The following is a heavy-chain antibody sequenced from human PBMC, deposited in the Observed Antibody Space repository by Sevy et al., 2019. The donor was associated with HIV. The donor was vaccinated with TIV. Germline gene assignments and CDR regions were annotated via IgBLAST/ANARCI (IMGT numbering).Heavy chain of an antibody. V-gene: IGHV1-69*10. D-gene: IGHD6-13*01. CDR1: GGTFSSYA. Sequence: ASVKVSCKASGGTFSSYAISWVRQAPGQGLEWMGGIIPILGIANYAQKFQGRVTITADKSTSTAYMELSSLRSEDTAVYYCASGELGGGQQLGPAGYMDVWGKGTTVTVSS. J-gene: IGHJ6*03. CDR2: IIPILGIA. CDR3: ASGELGGGQQLGPAGYMDV.